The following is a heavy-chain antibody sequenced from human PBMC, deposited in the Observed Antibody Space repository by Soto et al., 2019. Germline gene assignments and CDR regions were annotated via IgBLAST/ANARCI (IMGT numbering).Heavy chain of an antibody. CDR2: IYWDGDK. CDR3: AKREVWGVSDGWFDP. CDR1: GFSLSTSGVG. J-gene: IGHJ5*02. V-gene: IGHV2-5*02. D-gene: IGHD3-10*01. Sequence: SGPTLVNPTQTLTLTCTFSGFSLSTSGVGVDWIRQPPGKALEWLALIYWDGDKRYSPSLKTRLTITKDTSRKQVVLTMTNIDPVDTATYYCAKREVWGVSDGWFDPWGQGTLVTVSS.